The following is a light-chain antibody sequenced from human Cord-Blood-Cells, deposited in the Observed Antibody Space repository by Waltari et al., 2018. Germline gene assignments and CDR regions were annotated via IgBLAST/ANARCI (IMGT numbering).Light chain of an antibody. V-gene: IGLV2-23*02. CDR1: SSDVGSYNL. Sequence: QSAFTQSAFVSGSPGQSLNIHCAGTSSDVGSYNLVSWYQQHPGKATNLMIYEVSKQPTGVSNRFSGSKSASTTSLTITGLQAEDEAYYYCCSYAGSSTPYVFGTGTKVTVL. J-gene: IGLJ1*01. CDR2: EVS. CDR3: CSYAGSSTPYV.